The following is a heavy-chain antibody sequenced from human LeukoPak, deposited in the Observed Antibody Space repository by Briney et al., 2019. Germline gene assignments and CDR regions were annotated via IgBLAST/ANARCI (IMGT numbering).Heavy chain of an antibody. CDR1: GYTSTSYD. CDR3: ARGPSGVPTYYFDY. CDR2: MNPNSGNT. V-gene: IGHV1-8*01. J-gene: IGHJ4*02. Sequence: ASVKVSCKASGYTSTSYDINWVRQATGQGLEWMGWMNPNSGNTGYAQKFQGRVTMTRNTSISTAYMELSSLRSEDTAVYYCARGPSGVPTYYFDYWGQGTLVTVSS. D-gene: IGHD4/OR15-4a*01.